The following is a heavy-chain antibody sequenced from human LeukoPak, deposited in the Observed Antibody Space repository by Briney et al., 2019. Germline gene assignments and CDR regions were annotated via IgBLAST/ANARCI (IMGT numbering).Heavy chain of an antibody. Sequence: ASVKVSCKASGGTFSSYAISWVRQAPGQGLEWMGGIIPIFGTANYAQKFQGRVTITADESTSTAYMELSSLRSEDTAVYYCARAPPLSSDSAFDIWGQGTMVTVSS. CDR3: ARAPPLSSDSAFDI. V-gene: IGHV1-69*13. CDR2: IIPIFGTA. J-gene: IGHJ3*02. CDR1: GGTFSSYA. D-gene: IGHD6-19*01.